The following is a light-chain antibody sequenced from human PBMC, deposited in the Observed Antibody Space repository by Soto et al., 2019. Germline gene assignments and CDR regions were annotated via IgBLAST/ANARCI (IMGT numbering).Light chain of an antibody. J-gene: IGLJ2*01. CDR2: DVS. CDR3: SSYASGSTVV. Sequence: QSVLTQPASVSGSPGQSTTISCTGTSSDVGGYNYVSWYQQYPGKAPQLMIYDVSYRPSGVSDRFSGSKSGNTASLTISGLQAEDEAEYYCSSYASGSTVVFGGGTQLTVL. CDR1: SSDVGGYNY. V-gene: IGLV2-14*03.